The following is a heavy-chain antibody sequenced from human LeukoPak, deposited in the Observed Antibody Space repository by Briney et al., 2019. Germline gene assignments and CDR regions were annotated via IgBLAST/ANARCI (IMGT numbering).Heavy chain of an antibody. V-gene: IGHV3-66*02. CDR3: ARDLPHGGNSYYYYYMDV. CDR2: IYSGGST. D-gene: IGHD4-23*01. CDR1: GFTVSSNY. Sequence: PGGSLRLSCAASGFTVSSNYMSWVRQAPGKGLEWVSVIYSGGSTYYADSVKGRFTISRDNSKNTLYLQMNSLRAEDTAVYYCARDLPHGGNSYYYYYMDVWGKGTTVTVSS. J-gene: IGHJ6*03.